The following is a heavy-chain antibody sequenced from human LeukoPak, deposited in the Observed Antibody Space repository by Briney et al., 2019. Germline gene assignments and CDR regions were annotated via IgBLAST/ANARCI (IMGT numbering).Heavy chain of an antibody. CDR3: ARVFQQGGGYDSSPFDP. Sequence: GGSLRLSCAASGFTVSSNYMSWVRQAPGKGLEWVSVIYSGGSTYYADSVKGRFTISRDNSKNTLYLQMNSLRAEDTAVYYCARVFQQGGGYDSSPFDPWGQGTLVTVSS. V-gene: IGHV3-66*01. J-gene: IGHJ5*02. CDR2: IYSGGST. CDR1: GFTVSSNY. D-gene: IGHD5-12*01.